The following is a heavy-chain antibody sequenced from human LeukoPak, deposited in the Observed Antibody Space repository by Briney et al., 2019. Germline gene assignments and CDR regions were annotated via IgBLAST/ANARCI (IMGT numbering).Heavy chain of an antibody. Sequence: PGGSLTLSCAASGFTFSSYWMSWVRQAPGKGLEWVANIKPDGSERYHVDSVKGRFTISRDNAKNSLYLQMNSLRAEDTAVYYCLLTYYYENSDYGRAWGQGTLVTVSS. CDR1: GFTFSSYW. D-gene: IGHD3-22*01. CDR2: IKPDGSER. V-gene: IGHV3-7*01. CDR3: LLTYYYENSDYGRA. J-gene: IGHJ4*02.